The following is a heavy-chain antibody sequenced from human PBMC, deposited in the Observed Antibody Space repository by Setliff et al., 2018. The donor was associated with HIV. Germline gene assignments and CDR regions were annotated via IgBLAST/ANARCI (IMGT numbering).Heavy chain of an antibody. Sequence: NPSETLSLTCTVSGGSISSSTDYWSWIRQPAGKGLEWIGQIYISGRTIYNPSLKSRVTLSVDRTKNQFSLRLTSVTAADMAMYYCARDYGDFNWFDPWGPGTLVTVSS. CDR3: ARDYGDFNWFDP. V-gene: IGHV4-61*09. CDR1: GGSISSSTDY. D-gene: IGHD4-17*01. J-gene: IGHJ5*02. CDR2: IYISGRT.